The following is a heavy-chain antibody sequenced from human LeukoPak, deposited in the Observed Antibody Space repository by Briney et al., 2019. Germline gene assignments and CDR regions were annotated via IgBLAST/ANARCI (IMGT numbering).Heavy chain of an antibody. Sequence: ASVKVSCKASGYTFTSYYINWVRQATGQGLEWMGWMNPNSGNTGYAQKFQGRVTMTRNTSISTAYMELSSLRSEDTAVYYCARGVPWMYYYDSSGYDYWGQGTLVTVSS. V-gene: IGHV1-8*01. J-gene: IGHJ4*02. CDR3: ARGVPWMYYYDSSGYDY. CDR2: MNPNSGNT. D-gene: IGHD3-22*01. CDR1: GYTFTSYY.